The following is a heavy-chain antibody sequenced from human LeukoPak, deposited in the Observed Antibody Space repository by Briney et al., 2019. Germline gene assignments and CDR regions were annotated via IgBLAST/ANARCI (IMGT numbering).Heavy chain of an antibody. J-gene: IGHJ4*01. CDR3: ARDRDVDDFDS. V-gene: IGHV4-34*01. CDR1: GGSFSGYY. Sequence: SETLTLTCAVYGGSFSGYYWSWIRQPPGKGLEWIGEINHSGSTNYNPSLKSRVTISVDTSKNQFSLKLSSVTAADTAVYYCARDRDVDDFDSWGHGTLVTVSS. CDR2: INHSGST. D-gene: IGHD2-15*01.